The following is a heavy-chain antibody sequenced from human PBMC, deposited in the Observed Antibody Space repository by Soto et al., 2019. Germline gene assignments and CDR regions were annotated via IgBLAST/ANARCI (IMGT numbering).Heavy chain of an antibody. CDR1: GYTFTSYG. D-gene: IGHD2-2*02. CDR2: ISAYNGNT. Sequence: ASVKVSCKASGYTFTSYGISWVLQAPGQGLEWMGWISAYNGNTNYAQKLQGRVTMTTDTSTSTAYMELRSLRSDDTAVYYCARVGVCSSTSCYTPGETRSNYGMDVWGQGTTVTVSS. V-gene: IGHV1-18*04. CDR3: ARVGVCSSTSCYTPGETRSNYGMDV. J-gene: IGHJ6*02.